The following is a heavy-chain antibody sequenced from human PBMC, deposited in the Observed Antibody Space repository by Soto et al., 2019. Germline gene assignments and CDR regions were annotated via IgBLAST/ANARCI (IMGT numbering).Heavy chain of an antibody. CDR1: GGTFSSYA. V-gene: IGHV1-69*12. CDR2: IIPIFGTA. Sequence: QVQLVQSGAEVKKPGSSVKVSCKASGGTFSSYAISWVRQAPGQGLEWMGGIIPIFGTANYAQKFQGRVTITADESTSTAYMELSSLGSEDTAVYYCARVDRVVGATAHWYFDLWGRGTLVTVSS. D-gene: IGHD1-26*01. J-gene: IGHJ2*01. CDR3: ARVDRVVGATAHWYFDL.